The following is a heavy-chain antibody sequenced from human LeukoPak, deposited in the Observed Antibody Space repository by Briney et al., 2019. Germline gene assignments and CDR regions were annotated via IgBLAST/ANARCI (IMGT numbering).Heavy chain of an antibody. CDR1: GFTFSSYA. V-gene: IGHV3-48*02. D-gene: IGHD4-17*01. J-gene: IGHJ4*02. CDR2: MNSETGTV. CDR3: ARDRDYAFDY. Sequence: GGSLILSCAASGFTFSSYAMSWVRQAPGKGLEWISYMNSETGTVSYADSVKGRFTISRGDAKNSVYLQMNSLRDEDTALYYCARDRDYAFDYWGRGSLVTVSS.